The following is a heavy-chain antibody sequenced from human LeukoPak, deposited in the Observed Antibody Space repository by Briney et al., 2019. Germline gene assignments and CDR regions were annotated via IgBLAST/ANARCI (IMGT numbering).Heavy chain of an antibody. CDR2: INAGDGNT. J-gene: IGHJ4*02. CDR3: ARVGTSGWYGDS. Sequence: ASVKVSRKASGHTFTNYGIHWVRQAPGQRLEWMGWINAGDGNTRSSQKLQGRVTITTDTSANTAYMELSSLISEDTAIYFCARVGTSGWYGDSWGQGTQVIVSS. CDR1: GHTFTNYG. D-gene: IGHD6-13*01. V-gene: IGHV1-3*01.